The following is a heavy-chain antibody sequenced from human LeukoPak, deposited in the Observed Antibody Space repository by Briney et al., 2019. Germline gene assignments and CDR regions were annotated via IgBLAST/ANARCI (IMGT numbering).Heavy chain of an antibody. V-gene: IGHV4-59*01. CDR3: ANRLKSLSGYYAFDI. J-gene: IGHJ3*02. CDR1: GGSISSYY. D-gene: IGHD3-22*01. CDR2: IYYSGST. Sequence: SETLSLTCTVSGGSISSYYWSWTRQPPGKGLEWIGYIYYSGSTNYNPSLKSRVTISVDTSKNQFSLKLSSVTAADTAVYYCANRLKSLSGYYAFDIWGQGTMVTVSS.